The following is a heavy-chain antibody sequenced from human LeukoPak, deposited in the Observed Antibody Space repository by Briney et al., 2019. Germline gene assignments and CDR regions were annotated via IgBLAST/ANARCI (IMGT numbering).Heavy chain of an antibody. D-gene: IGHD2-15*01. V-gene: IGHV1-69*11. CDR3: ARSIVVVVAATSWFDP. J-gene: IGHJ5*02. Sequence: GASVKVSCKASGGTFSSYAISWARQAPGQGLEWMERIIPILGKANYAQNFQGRVTITTDESTNTAYMELSSLRSEDTDVYYCARSIVVVVAATSWFDPWGQGTLVTVSS. CDR2: IIPILGKA. CDR1: GGTFSSYA.